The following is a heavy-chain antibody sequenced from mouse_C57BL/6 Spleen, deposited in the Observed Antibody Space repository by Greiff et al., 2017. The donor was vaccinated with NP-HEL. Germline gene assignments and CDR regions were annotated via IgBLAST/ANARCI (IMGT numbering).Heavy chain of an antibody. J-gene: IGHJ4*01. Sequence: EVKLVESGGGLVQPGGSLKLSCAASGFTFSDYYMYWVRQTPEKRLEWVAYISNGGGSTYYPDTVTGRFTFSRDKAKNTLYLHMSHLKSEDTALYYCARHRGTFYAMDYWGKGTSVTVSS. CDR1: GFTFSDYY. CDR2: ISNGGGST. V-gene: IGHV5-12*01. CDR3: ARHRGTFYAMDY. D-gene: IGHD2-14*01.